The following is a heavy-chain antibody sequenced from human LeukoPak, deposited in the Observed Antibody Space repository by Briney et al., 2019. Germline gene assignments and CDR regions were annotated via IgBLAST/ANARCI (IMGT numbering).Heavy chain of an antibody. Sequence: GGSLRLSCAASGFTFSSYEMNWIRQAPGKGLEWISYISNSGSTKYYADSVKGRFTISRDNGKNSLYLQMNSLRAEDTAVYYCARVGVGAPVPYGDYYMDVWGKGTTVTVSS. CDR2: ISNSGSTK. CDR3: ARVGVGAPVPYGDYYMDV. V-gene: IGHV3-48*03. J-gene: IGHJ6*03. D-gene: IGHD4-17*01. CDR1: GFTFSSYE.